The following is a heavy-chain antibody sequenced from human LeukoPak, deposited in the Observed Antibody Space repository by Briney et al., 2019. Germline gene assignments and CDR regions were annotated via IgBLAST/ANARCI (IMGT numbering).Heavy chain of an antibody. V-gene: IGHV3-9*01. D-gene: IGHD3-22*01. CDR1: GFTFDDYA. Sequence: GGSLRLSCAASGFTFDDYAMHWVRQAPGKGLEWVSGISWNSGSIGYADSVKGRFTISRDNAKNSLYLQMNSLRAEDTALYYCAKGYYDSSYFDYWGQGTLVTVSS. CDR2: ISWNSGSI. J-gene: IGHJ4*02. CDR3: AKGYYDSSYFDY.